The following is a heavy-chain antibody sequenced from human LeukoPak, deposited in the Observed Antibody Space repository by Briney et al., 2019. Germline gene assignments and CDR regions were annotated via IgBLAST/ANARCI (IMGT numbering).Heavy chain of an antibody. Sequence: ASVKVSCKASGYTFTGYYMNWVRQAPGQGLEWMGWINPNSGGTNYAQKLQGRVTMTTDTSTSTAYMELRSLRSDDTAVYYCARDYERYCSSTSCYASDYWGQGTLVTVSS. V-gene: IGHV1-2*02. CDR2: INPNSGGT. CDR1: GYTFTGYY. D-gene: IGHD2-2*01. CDR3: ARDYERYCSSTSCYASDY. J-gene: IGHJ4*02.